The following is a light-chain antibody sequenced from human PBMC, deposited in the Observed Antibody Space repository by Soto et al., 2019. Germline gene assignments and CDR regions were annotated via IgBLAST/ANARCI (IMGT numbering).Light chain of an antibody. CDR3: HLYGSSPPNT. J-gene: IGKJ2*01. CDR1: QSVSSSY. V-gene: IGKV3-20*01. CDR2: GAS. Sequence: EIVLTQSPGTLSLSPGERATLSCRASQSVSSSYLAWYQQKPGQAPRLLIYGASSRATGIPDRFSGSGSGTDFTLTISRLEAEDFAVYYCHLYGSSPPNTFGQGTKLEIK.